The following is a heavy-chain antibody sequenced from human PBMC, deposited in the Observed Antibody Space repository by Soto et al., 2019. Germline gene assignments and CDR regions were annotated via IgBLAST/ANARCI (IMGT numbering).Heavy chain of an antibody. CDR2: VTPYKADT. V-gene: IGHV1-18*04. J-gene: IGHJ3*02. Sequence: QAQLVQSGVEVKKSGASVRVSCKASGYTLTNYGVTWVRQAPGQGLEWLGRVTPYKADTNSAQNLQGRVTMATDTSTNTAYLELRSLRSDDTAVYFCATDGPSNSGNLYAFDIWGQGTMVTVSA. D-gene: IGHD5-12*01. CDR1: GYTLTNYG. CDR3: ATDGPSNSGNLYAFDI.